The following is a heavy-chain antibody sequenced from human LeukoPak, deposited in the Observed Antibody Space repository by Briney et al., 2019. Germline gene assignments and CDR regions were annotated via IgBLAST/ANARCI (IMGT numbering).Heavy chain of an antibody. Sequence: GGSLRLSFAASGFTLSTYDMHWVRQVTGEALEWVSMIYEAGNTYYTGSVRGRFTISRENAKNSLYLQMHGLTAGDTAVYYCAREMSGSNDAYIWGPGTMVTVSS. CDR3: AREMSGSNDAYI. J-gene: IGHJ3*02. D-gene: IGHD3-10*01. CDR2: IYEAGNT. V-gene: IGHV3-13*01. CDR1: GFTLSTYD.